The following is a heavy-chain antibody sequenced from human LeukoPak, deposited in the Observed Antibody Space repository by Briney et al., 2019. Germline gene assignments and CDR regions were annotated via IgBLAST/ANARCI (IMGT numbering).Heavy chain of an antibody. CDR2: ISSSGSTI. V-gene: IGHV3-11*01. CDR1: GFTFGDYY. CDR3: AKDRFGRYFDWLSYPDRKRGFDY. D-gene: IGHD3-9*01. Sequence: PGGSLRLSCAASGFTFGDYYMSWIRQAPGKGLEWVSYISSSGSTIYYADSVKGRFTISRDNSKNTLYLQMNSLRAEDTAVYYCAKDRFGRYFDWLSYPDRKRGFDYWGQGTLVTVSS. J-gene: IGHJ4*02.